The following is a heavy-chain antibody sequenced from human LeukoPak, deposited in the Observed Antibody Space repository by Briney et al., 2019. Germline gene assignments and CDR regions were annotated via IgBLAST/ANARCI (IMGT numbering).Heavy chain of an antibody. Sequence: ASVKVSCKVSGYTLTELSMHWVRQAPGKGLEWMGGFDPEDGETIYAQKFQGRVTMTEDTSTDTAYMELSSLRSEDTAVYYCATSLFGRGYSYDWGQGTLVTVSS. D-gene: IGHD5-18*01. V-gene: IGHV1-24*01. CDR1: GYTLTELS. CDR3: ATSLFGRGYSYD. CDR2: FDPEDGET. J-gene: IGHJ4*02.